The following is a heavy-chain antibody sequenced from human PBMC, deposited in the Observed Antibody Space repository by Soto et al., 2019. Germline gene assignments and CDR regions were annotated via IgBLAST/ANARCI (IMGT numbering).Heavy chain of an antibody. Sequence: GGSLRLSCAASGFTFSSYAMSWVRQAPGKGLEWVSAVSGSGGSTYYADSVKGRFTISRDNSKNTLYLQMNSLRAEDTAVYYCAKGGNDYGGNSAYKNYYYYYGMDVWGQGTTVTVS. CDR3: AKGGNDYGGNSAYKNYYYYYGMDV. CDR2: VSGSGGST. D-gene: IGHD4-17*01. J-gene: IGHJ6*02. CDR1: GFTFSSYA. V-gene: IGHV3-23*01.